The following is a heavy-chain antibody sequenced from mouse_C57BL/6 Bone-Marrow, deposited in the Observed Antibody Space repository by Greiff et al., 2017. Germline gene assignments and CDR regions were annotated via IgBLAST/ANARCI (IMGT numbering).Heavy chain of an antibody. CDR3: AKAGNYFDD. CDR1: GYTFTSYW. V-gene: IGHV1-59*01. D-gene: IGHD4-1*01. Sequence: QVQLQQPGAELVRPGTSVKLSCKASGYTFTSYWMHWVKQRPGQGLEWIGVIDPSVSYTNYNQKFKGKATLTVDTSSSTAYMQLSSLTSEDSAVYYCAKAGNYFDDWGQGTTLTVSS. CDR2: IDPSVSYT. J-gene: IGHJ2*01.